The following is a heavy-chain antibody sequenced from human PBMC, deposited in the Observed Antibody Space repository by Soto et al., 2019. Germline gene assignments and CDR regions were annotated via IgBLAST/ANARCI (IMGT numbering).Heavy chain of an antibody. D-gene: IGHD3-10*01. J-gene: IGHJ4*02. Sequence: QVQLVESGGGVVQPGRSLRLSCAASGFTFSSYGMHWVRQAPGKGLEWGAVIWYDGSNKYYADSVKGRFTISRDNSKNTLYLQMNSLRAEDTAVYYCARDGPTPYYYGSGTDLDYWGQGSLVTVSS. CDR3: ARDGPTPYYYGSGTDLDY. CDR2: IWYDGSNK. CDR1: GFTFSSYG. V-gene: IGHV3-33*01.